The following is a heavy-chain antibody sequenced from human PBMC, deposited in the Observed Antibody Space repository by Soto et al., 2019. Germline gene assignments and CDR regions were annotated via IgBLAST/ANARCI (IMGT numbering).Heavy chain of an antibody. V-gene: IGHV4-31*03. CDR1: GGSISSGCYY. D-gene: IGHD2-15*01. Sequence: QVQLQASGPGLVKPSQTLSLTCTVSGGSISSGCYYWRWIRQHPGKGLEWIGYIYYSGSTYSIPYLKGRVSKSGDTSKNQFSLKLSSVTAAETAVYYCASSESGGSQDYCGQGTLVTVSS. J-gene: IGHJ4*02. CDR3: ASSESGGSQDY. CDR2: IYYSGST.